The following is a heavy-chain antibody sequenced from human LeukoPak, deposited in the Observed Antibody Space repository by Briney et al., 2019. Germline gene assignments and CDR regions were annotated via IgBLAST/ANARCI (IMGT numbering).Heavy chain of an antibody. J-gene: IGHJ3*02. V-gene: IGHV5-51*03. CDR3: ARPKYYYGSGRSYYDAFDI. CDR2: IYPGDSDT. D-gene: IGHD3-10*01. Sequence: PGESLKISCKGSGYSFTSYWIGWVRQMPGKGLEWMGIIYPGDSDTRYSPSFQGQVTISADKSISTAYLQWSSLKASDTAMYYCARPKYYYGSGRSYYDAFDIWGQGTMVTVSS. CDR1: GYSFTSYW.